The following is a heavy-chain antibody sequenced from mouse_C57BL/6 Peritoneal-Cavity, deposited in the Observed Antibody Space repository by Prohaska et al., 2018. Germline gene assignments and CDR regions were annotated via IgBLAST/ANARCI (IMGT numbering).Heavy chain of an antibody. V-gene: IGHV1-52*01. CDR3: AREGSNYGFGY. D-gene: IGHD2-5*01. CDR2: IDPSDSET. CDR1: GYTFTSYW. J-gene: IGHJ3*01. Sequence: QVQLQQPGAELVRPGSSVKLSCKASGYTFTSYWMHWVKQRPIQGLEWIVNIDPSDSETHYNQKFKDKATLTVDKSSSTAYRQLSSLTSEDSAVYYCAREGSNYGFGYWGQGTLVTVSA.